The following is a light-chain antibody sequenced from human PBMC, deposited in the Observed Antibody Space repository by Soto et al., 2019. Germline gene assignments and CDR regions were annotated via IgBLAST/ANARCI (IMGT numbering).Light chain of an antibody. J-gene: IGKJ2*01. CDR2: AAS. V-gene: IGKV1-6*01. CDR1: QGIRDD. Sequence: AIQMTQSPSSLSASVGDRVTITCRTSQGIRDDLGWYQQKPGKAPKLLIYAASNLQSGVPSRFSGSGSGTDFTLIISSLQPEDFATYYCLQDYDYPYTFGQGTKLEIK. CDR3: LQDYDYPYT.